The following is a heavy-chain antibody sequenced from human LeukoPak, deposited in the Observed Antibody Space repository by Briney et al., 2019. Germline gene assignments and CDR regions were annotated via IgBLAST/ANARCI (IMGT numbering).Heavy chain of an antibody. CDR1: GFTFSNYG. CDR2: ISYDGSNK. Sequence: GGSLRLSCAASGFTFSNYGMHWVRQAPGKGLEWLAVISYDGSNKYYADSVKGRFTISRDNSKNTLYLQMNSLRAEDTAVYYCAKRQLGHIDYWGQGALVIVSS. CDR3: AKRQLGHIDY. V-gene: IGHV3-30*18. J-gene: IGHJ4*02. D-gene: IGHD6-6*01.